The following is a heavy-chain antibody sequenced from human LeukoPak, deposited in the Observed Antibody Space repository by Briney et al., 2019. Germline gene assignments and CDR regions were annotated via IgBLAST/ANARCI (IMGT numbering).Heavy chain of an antibody. CDR2: ISSSSSYI. V-gene: IGHV3-21*01. CDR3: ATPVITRYEGHY. J-gene: IGHJ4*02. Sequence: GGSLRLSCAASGFTFSSYSMNWVRQAPGKGLEWVSSISSSSSYIYYADSVKGRFTISRDNAKNSLYLQMNSLRAEDTAVYYCATPVITRYEGHYWGQGTLVTVSS. CDR1: GFTFSSYS. D-gene: IGHD1-1*01.